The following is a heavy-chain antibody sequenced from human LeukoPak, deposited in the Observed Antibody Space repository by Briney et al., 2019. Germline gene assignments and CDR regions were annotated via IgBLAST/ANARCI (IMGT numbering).Heavy chain of an antibody. Sequence: GGCLSLFCAASGFSFSTYRMTWVRQAPGKGLEWVANINQDGNEKLYVDSVNCRFTISRDNAKNSLYLQMNSLRAEDTVIVYDAGDERWLQYYWGQGALGTVSS. CDR2: INQDGNEK. J-gene: IGHJ4*02. CDR3: AGDERWLQYY. D-gene: IGHD5-24*01. CDR1: GFSFSTYR. V-gene: IGHV3-7*01.